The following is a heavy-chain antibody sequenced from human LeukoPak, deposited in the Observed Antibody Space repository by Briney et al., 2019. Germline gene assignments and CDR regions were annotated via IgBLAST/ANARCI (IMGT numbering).Heavy chain of an antibody. Sequence: PSETLSLTCTVSGGSISGYYWSWIRRPPGKGLEWTGCIYYSGSTDCNPSLKSRVTMSVDTSKNQFSLKLSSVTAADTAVYYCARNLYDSSGSMGIYTFDYLGQGTQVIVSS. D-gene: IGHD3-22*01. V-gene: IGHV4-59*01. CDR1: GGSISGYY. CDR3: ARNLYDSSGSMGIYTFDY. J-gene: IGHJ4*02. CDR2: IYYSGST.